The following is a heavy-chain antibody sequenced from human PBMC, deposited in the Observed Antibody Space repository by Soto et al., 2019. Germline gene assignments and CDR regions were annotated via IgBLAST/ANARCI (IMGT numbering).Heavy chain of an antibody. CDR2: TYYKSKWNN. CDR3: TGIAWFRGMDV. Sequence: SQTLSLTCVISGDSVSSNSAGWNWIRQSPSRGLEWLGRTYYKSKWNNDYALSVKSRITINPDTSKNQFSLHLYSVTPEDTAVYYCTGIAWFRGMDVWGQGTPVTVSS. CDR1: GDSVSSNSAG. D-gene: IGHD2-21*01. J-gene: IGHJ6*02. V-gene: IGHV6-1*01.